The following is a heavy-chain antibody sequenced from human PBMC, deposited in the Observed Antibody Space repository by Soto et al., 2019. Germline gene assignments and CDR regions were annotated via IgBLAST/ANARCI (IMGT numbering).Heavy chain of an antibody. D-gene: IGHD3-10*01. CDR1: GGTFSSYA. J-gene: IGHJ6*02. CDR2: IIPIFGTA. Sequence: AASVKVSCKASGGTFSSYAISWVRQAPGQGLEWMGGIIPIFGTANYAQKFQGRVTITADESTSTAYMELSSLRSEDTAVYYCARDRFGDAADYYGSEDYYGMDVWGQGTTVTVSS. V-gene: IGHV1-69*13. CDR3: ARDRFGDAADYYGSEDYYGMDV.